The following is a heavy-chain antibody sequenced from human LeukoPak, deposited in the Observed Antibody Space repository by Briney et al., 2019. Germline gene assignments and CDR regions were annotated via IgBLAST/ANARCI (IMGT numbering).Heavy chain of an antibody. CDR2: IKQDGSDK. J-gene: IGHJ4*02. CDR1: GITFSNYW. D-gene: IGHD2-21*02. Sequence: GGSLRLSYAASGITFSNYWMKWVRQAPGKGLEWLATIKQDGSDKFYVDSVKGRFTISRDNAGNSLYLQMNSLRAEDTAVYYCATYHNTLTAKRSYYWGQGTLVTVSS. V-gene: IGHV3-7*03. CDR3: ATYHNTLTAKRSYY.